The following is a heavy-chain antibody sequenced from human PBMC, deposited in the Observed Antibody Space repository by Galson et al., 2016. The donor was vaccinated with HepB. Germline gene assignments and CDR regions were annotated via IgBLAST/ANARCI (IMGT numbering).Heavy chain of an antibody. D-gene: IGHD3-10*01. CDR1: GASINSTNW. CDR3: VRDIMIRGENFYYGMDV. V-gene: IGHV4-4*02. CDR2: IFHSGST. Sequence: ETLSLTCAVSGASINSTNWWTWVRQPPGKGLEWIGEIFHSGSTNYNPSLKSRASISIDKSKNQFSLKVTSVTAADTAVYYCVRDIMIRGENFYYGMDVWGQGTTVTVSS. J-gene: IGHJ6*02.